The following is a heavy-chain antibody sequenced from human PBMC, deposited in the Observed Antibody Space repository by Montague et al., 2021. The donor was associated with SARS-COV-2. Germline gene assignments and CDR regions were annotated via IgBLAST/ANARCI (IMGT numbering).Heavy chain of an antibody. J-gene: IGHJ4*02. V-gene: IGHV4-34*01. CDR3: ARGHRGCSGSSCNGGFRRGAFDF. Sequence: SETLSLTCAVYGGAFSGFYWSWIRQAPGKGLEWIGEINNSGSTNYNPSLKSRVTISLNTFKNQFSLNMYSLTAADTAVYFCARGHRGCSGSSCNGGFRRGAFDFWGQGTLVTVSS. D-gene: IGHD2-2*01. CDR2: INNSGST. CDR1: GGAFSGFY.